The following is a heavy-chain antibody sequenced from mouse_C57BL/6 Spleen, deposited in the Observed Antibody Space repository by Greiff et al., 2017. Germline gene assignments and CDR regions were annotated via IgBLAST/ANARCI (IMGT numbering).Heavy chain of an antibody. D-gene: IGHD2-12*01. CDR2: ISSGGSYT. Sequence: EVKLMESGGDLVKPGGSLKLSCAASGFTFSSYGMSWVRQTPDKRLEWVATISSGGSYTYYPDSVKGRFTISRDNAKNTLYLQMSSLKSEDTAMYYCARHPESYYYYFDYWGQGTTLTVSS. CDR1: GFTFSSYG. V-gene: IGHV5-6*01. J-gene: IGHJ2*01. CDR3: ARHPESYYYYFDY.